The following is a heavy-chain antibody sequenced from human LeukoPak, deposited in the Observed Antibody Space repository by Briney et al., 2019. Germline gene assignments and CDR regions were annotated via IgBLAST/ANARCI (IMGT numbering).Heavy chain of an antibody. V-gene: IGHV1-2*02. J-gene: IGHJ4*02. Sequence: GASVEVSCKASGYTFTSYAMNWVRQAPGQGLEWMGWINPNSGGTNYAQKFQGRVTMTRDTSISTAYMELSRLRSDDTALYYCARVYYLWESYRYLFDYWGQGSLVTVSS. CDR2: INPNSGGT. CDR3: ARVYYLWESYRYLFDY. D-gene: IGHD3-16*02. CDR1: GYTFTSYA.